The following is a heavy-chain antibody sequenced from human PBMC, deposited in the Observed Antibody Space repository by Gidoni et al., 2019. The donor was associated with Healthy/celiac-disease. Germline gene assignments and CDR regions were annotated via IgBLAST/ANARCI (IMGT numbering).Heavy chain of an antibody. J-gene: IGHJ6*02. CDR1: GGSISSGSDY. V-gene: IGHV4-61*02. Sequence: QVQLQESGPGLVKPSQTLSLTCTVSGGSISSGSDYWSWIRKPAGKGLEWIGRIYTSGSTNYNPSHKSRVTISVDTSKNQFSLKLSSVTAADTAVYYCARDSTEQLNYYYYGMDVWGQGTTVTVSS. D-gene: IGHD6-6*01. CDR3: ARDSTEQLNYYYYGMDV. CDR2: IYTSGST.